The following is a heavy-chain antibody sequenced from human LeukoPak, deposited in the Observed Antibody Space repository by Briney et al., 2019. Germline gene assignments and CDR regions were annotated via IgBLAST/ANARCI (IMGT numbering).Heavy chain of an antibody. V-gene: IGHV3-48*03. CDR1: GFSFSSYE. CDR3: ARTEPDAEYFQH. J-gene: IGHJ1*01. CDR2: ISSSGSTK. Sequence: GGSLRLSCAASGFSFSSYEMNWVRQAPGKGLEWVSYISSSGSTKYYADSVKGRFTISRDNAKNSLYLQMNSLRAEDTAVYYCARTEPDAEYFQHWGQGTLVTVSS. D-gene: IGHD1-14*01.